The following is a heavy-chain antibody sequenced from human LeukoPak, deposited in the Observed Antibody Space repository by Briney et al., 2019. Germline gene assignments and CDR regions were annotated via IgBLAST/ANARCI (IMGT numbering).Heavy chain of an antibody. Sequence: SETLSLTCTVSGGSISSSSYYWGWIRQPPGKGLEWIGSIYYSGSTYYNPSLKSRVTISVDTSKNQFSLKLSSVTAADTAVYYCAVGDRTVLLRYFDWLFTRWGQGTLVTVSS. J-gene: IGHJ4*02. CDR1: GGSISSSSYY. V-gene: IGHV4-39*01. CDR3: AVGDRTVLLRYFDWLFTR. CDR2: IYYSGST. D-gene: IGHD3-9*01.